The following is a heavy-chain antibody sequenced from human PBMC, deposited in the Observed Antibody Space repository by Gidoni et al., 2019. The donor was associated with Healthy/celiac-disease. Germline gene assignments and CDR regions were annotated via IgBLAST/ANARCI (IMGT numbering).Heavy chain of an antibody. J-gene: IGHJ4*02. CDR1: GGSISSYS. V-gene: IGHV4-59*01. CDR3: AGGRYSSSWGN. Sequence: QVQLQESGPGLETPSETLSLTCTASGGSISSYSWSWLRQPPGKGLELIGYIYYSGSTNYNPSLKSRVTISVDTSKNQFSLKLSSVTAADTAVYYCAGGRYSSSWGNWGQGTLGTVSS. D-gene: IGHD6-13*01. CDR2: IYYSGST.